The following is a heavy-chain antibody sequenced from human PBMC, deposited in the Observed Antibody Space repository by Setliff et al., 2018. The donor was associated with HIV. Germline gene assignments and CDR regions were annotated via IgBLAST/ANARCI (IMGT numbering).Heavy chain of an antibody. J-gene: IGHJ6*03. CDR2: IYSSGST. CDR1: GGSISSYY. CDR3: ARDVPWGDYYYYMDV. Sequence: SETLSLTCTVSGGSISSYYWSWIRQPAGKGLEWIGHIYSSGSTNYNPSLKSRVTMSVDTSKNQFSLKLSSVTAADTAVYYCARDVPWGDYYYYMDVWGKGTTVTVSS. D-gene: IGHD3-16*01. V-gene: IGHV4-4*07.